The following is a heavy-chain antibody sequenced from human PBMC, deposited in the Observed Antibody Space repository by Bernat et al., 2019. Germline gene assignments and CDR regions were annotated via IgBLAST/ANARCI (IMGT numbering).Heavy chain of an antibody. CDR1: GFTFSSYG. J-gene: IGHJ4*02. V-gene: IGHV3-33*01. Sequence: QVQLVESGGGVVQPGRSLRLSCAASGFTFSSYGMHWVRQAPGKGLEWVAVIWYDGSNKYYADSVKGRFTISRDNSKNTLYLQMNSLRVEDTAVYYCARGELAPDYWGQGTLVTVSS. D-gene: IGHD1-26*01. CDR3: ARGELAPDY. CDR2: IWYDGSNK.